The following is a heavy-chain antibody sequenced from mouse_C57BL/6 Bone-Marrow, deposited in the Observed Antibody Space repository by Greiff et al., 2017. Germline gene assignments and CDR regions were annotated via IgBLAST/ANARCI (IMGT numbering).Heavy chain of an antibody. CDR3: ARGGGMDY. J-gene: IGHJ4*01. CDR2: INPSTGYT. CDR1: GYTFTSYT. V-gene: IGHV1-4*01. Sequence: VQLQQSGAELARPGASVKMSCKASGYTFTSYTMHWVKQRPGQGLEWIGYINPSTGYTKYNQKFKDTATLTADKSSSTPYMQLSSLTSEDSAVXDCARGGGMDYWGQGTSVTVSS.